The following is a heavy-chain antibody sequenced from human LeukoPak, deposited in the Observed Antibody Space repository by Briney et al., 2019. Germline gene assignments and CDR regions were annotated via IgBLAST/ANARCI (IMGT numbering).Heavy chain of an antibody. D-gene: IGHD3-10*01. CDR1: GYTFTSYA. J-gene: IGHJ6*02. Sequence: ASVKVSCKASGYTFTSYAMHWVRQAPGQRLEWMGWINAGNGNTKYSQKFQGRVTITRDTSASTAYMELSSLRSEDTAVYYCAREARSGSEYYGMDVWGQGTTVTVSS. CDR2: INAGNGNT. CDR3: AREARSGSEYYGMDV. V-gene: IGHV1-3*01.